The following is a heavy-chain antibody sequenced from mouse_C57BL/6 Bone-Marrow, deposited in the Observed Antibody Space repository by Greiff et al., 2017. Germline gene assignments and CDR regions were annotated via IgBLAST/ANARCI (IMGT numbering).Heavy chain of an antibody. V-gene: IGHV5-4*03. CDR1: GFTFRSYA. J-gene: IGHJ1*03. CDR2: ISDGGSYT. Sequence: EVMLVESGGGLVKPGGSLKLSCAASGFTFRSYAMSWVRQTPEKRLAWVATISDGGSYTYYPDNVKGRFTISRDNAKNNLYLQMSHLKSEDTAMYYCARLGHWYFDVWGTGTTVTVSS. CDR3: ARLGHWYFDV.